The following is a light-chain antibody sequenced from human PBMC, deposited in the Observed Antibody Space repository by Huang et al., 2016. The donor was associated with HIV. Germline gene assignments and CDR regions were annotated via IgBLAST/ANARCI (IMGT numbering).Light chain of an antibody. Sequence: DIVMTQSPESLAVFLGERATINCTSSQSLFSSSTNKYYLAWYQQKSGPPPQVYISWTSAPGAGVPGRVRGGGSGTDFTLTIISLQAEDVEVYYCQQYLTALGFGEGTNVEIK. V-gene: IGKV4-1*01. CDR3: QQYLTALG. J-gene: IGKJ1*01. CDR2: WTS. CDR1: QSLFSSSTNKYY.